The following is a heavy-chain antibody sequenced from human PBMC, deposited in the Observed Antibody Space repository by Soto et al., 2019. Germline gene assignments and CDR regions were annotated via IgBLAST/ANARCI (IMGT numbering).Heavy chain of an antibody. CDR3: ARGIYYDFWSGSPDAYYYYGMDV. Sequence: SVKVSCKASGGTFSSYAISWVRQAPGQGLEWMGGIIPIFGTANYEQKFQGRVTITADESTSTAYMELSSLRSEDTAVYYCARGIYYDFWSGSPDAYYYYGMDVWGQGTTVTVSS. V-gene: IGHV1-69*13. CDR1: GGTFSSYA. CDR2: IIPIFGTA. J-gene: IGHJ6*02. D-gene: IGHD3-3*01.